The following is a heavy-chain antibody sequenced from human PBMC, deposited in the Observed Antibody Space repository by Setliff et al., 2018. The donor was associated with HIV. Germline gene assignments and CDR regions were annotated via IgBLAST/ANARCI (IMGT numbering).Heavy chain of an antibody. CDR3: ARKTYYYDNSKGYFDY. D-gene: IGHD3-22*01. CDR2: INSNGGST. Sequence: GGSLRLSCATYGFTFSSYAMYWVRQAPGKGLEYVSAINSNGGSTYYADSVKGRFTISRDNSEKSMYLQMNSLRAEDTAVYYCARKTYYYDNSKGYFDYWGQGTLVTVSS. V-gene: IGHV3-64*02. J-gene: IGHJ4*02. CDR1: GFTFSSYA.